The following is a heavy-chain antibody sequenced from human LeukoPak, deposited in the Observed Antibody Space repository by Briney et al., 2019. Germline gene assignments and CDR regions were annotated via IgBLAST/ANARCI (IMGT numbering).Heavy chain of an antibody. CDR3: AKGADYDFWSGFDY. Sequence: GASLRLSCAASGFTFSSYAMSWVRQAPGKGLEWVSAISGSGGSTYYADSVKGRFTISRDNSKNTLCLQMNSLRAEDTAVYYCAKGADYDFWSGFDYWGQGTLVTVSS. CDR2: ISGSGGST. J-gene: IGHJ4*02. D-gene: IGHD3-3*01. CDR1: GFTFSSYA. V-gene: IGHV3-23*01.